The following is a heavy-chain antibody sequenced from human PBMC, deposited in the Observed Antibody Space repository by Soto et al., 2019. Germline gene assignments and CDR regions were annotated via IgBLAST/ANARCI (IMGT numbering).Heavy chain of an antibody. J-gene: IGHJ4*02. Sequence: PGGSLRLSCAASGFTFDDYAMHWVRQAPGKGLEWVSGISWNSGSIGYADSVKGRFTISRDNAKNSLYLQMNSLRAEDTALYYCAKDIAENYDFWSGPLCDWGQGTLVTVPS. D-gene: IGHD3-3*01. CDR2: ISWNSGSI. CDR1: GFTFDDYA. V-gene: IGHV3-9*01. CDR3: AKDIAENYDFWSGPLCD.